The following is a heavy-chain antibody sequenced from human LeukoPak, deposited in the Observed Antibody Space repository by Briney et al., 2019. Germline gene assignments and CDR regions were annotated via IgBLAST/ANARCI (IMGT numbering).Heavy chain of an antibody. CDR3: GRGINGGGGL. D-gene: IGHD3-16*01. Sequence: GGSLRLSCAASGFTVSSNYMSWVRQAPGKGLEGVSVIYSGGSTYYADSVKGRFTIPRENSKSTLYLQMNSLRAEDTAGYYCGRGINGGGGLWGQGTMVTVSS. CDR1: GFTVSSNY. V-gene: IGHV3-53*01. J-gene: IGHJ3*01. CDR2: IYSGGST.